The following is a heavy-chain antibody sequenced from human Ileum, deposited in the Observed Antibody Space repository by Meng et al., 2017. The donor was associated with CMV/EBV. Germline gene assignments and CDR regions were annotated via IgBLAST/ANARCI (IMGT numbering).Heavy chain of an antibody. Sequence: GGSLRLSCAASGFTFSTYSMNWVRQAPGKGLEGVSSISTSSYIYYADSVKGRFTISRDNAKNSLYLQMNSPRAEDTAVYYCARDRYGDYDFDYWGQGTLVTVSS. CDR1: GFTFSTYS. V-gene: IGHV3-21*01. D-gene: IGHD4-17*01. J-gene: IGHJ4*02. CDR3: ARDRYGDYDFDY. CDR2: ISTSSYI.